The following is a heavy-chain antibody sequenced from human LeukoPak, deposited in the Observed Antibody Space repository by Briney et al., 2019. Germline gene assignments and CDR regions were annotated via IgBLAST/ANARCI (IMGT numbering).Heavy chain of an antibody. CDR3: ASEDSSSSYFDY. CDR1: GGSISSGDYY. V-gene: IGHV4-30-4*08. CDR2: IYYSGST. D-gene: IGHD6-6*01. Sequence: NPSQTLSLTCTVSGGSISSGDYYWSWIRQPPGKGLEWIGYIYYSGSTYYNPSLKSRVAISVDTSKNQFSLKLSSVTAADTAVYYCASEDSSSSYFDYWGQGTLDTVSS. J-gene: IGHJ4*02.